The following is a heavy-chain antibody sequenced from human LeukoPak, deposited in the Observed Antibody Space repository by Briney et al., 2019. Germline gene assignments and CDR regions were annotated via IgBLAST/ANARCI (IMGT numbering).Heavy chain of an antibody. D-gene: IGHD3-9*01. CDR3: ARHNGFDRGYYYYMDV. CDR1: GGFINSYY. CDR2: VYTSGIT. Sequence: TSETLSLTCTVPGGFINSYYWSWIRPPAGKGLERIWRVYTSGITNYNPSLKSRITMSVDTSKNQFSLKLTSVTAADTAVYYCARHNGFDRGYYYYMDVWGKGTTVTVSS. J-gene: IGHJ6*03. V-gene: IGHV4-4*07.